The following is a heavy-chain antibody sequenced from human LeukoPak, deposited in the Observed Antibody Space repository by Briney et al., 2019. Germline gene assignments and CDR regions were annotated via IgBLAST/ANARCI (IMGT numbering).Heavy chain of an antibody. Sequence: SQTLSLTCAISGDSVSSNSAGWNWIRQSPSRGLEWLGRTYYRSKWYNDYALSVKSRITITPDTSKNQFSLQLNSMTPEDTAVYYCARDVQEYYDSSGYYYVYYYYYGMDVWAKGPRSPSP. CDR2: TYYRSKWYN. CDR1: GDSVSSNSAG. D-gene: IGHD3-22*01. V-gene: IGHV6-1*01. CDR3: ARDVQEYYDSSGYYYVYYYYYGMDV. J-gene: IGHJ6*02.